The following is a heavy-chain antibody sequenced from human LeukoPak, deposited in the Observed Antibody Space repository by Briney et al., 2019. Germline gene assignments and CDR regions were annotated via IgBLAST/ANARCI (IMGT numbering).Heavy chain of an antibody. J-gene: IGHJ4*02. Sequence: SETLSLTCTVSGGSISSGGYYWSWIRQHPGKGLEWIGYIYYSGSTYYNPSLKSRVTISVDTSKNQFSLKLSSVTAADTAVYYCARGGRGGSGSYYFDYWGQGTLVTVSS. V-gene: IGHV4-31*03. CDR2: IYYSGST. CDR1: GGSISSGGYY. CDR3: ARGGRGGSGSYYFDY. D-gene: IGHD3-10*01.